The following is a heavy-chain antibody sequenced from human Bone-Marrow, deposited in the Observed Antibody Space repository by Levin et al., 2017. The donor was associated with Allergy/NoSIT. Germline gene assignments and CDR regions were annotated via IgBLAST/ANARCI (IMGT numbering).Heavy chain of an antibody. Sequence: SETLSLTCTVSGGSISSGAYFLSWIRHHPGKGLEYLGYISYSGSTYYNPSLQSRLTMSVDTSKNQFSLRLRSVTAADTAVYYCARDKPGTYFPYYMDVWGKGTTVTVSS. V-gene: IGHV4-31*03. J-gene: IGHJ6*03. CDR3: ARDKPGTYFPYYMDV. CDR2: ISYSGST. D-gene: IGHD3-10*01. CDR1: GGSISSGAYF.